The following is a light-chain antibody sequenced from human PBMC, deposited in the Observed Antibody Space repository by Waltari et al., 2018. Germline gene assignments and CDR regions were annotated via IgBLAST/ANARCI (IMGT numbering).Light chain of an antibody. CDR2: GAS. Sequence: EIVLTQSPGTLSLSPGERDTLSCRASQSVSSSYLAWFQQKPGQAPRLLIYGASTRATGIPDRFSGIGSGTDFTLTISRLEPEDFAVYHCQHYGSSLLTFGGGTKVEIK. V-gene: IGKV3-20*01. J-gene: IGKJ4*01. CDR3: QHYGSSLLT. CDR1: QSVSSSY.